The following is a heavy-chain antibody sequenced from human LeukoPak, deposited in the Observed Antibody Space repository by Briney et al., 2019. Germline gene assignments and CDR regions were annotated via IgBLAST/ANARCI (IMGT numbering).Heavy chain of an antibody. CDR3: AKEDTAMAQIKGAFDY. Sequence: GGSLRLSCAASAFTFSDYYMSWIRQAPGKGLEWVSYISSSGSTIYYADSVKGRFTISRDNTKNSLYLQMNSLRAEDTAVYYCAKEDTAMAQIKGAFDYWGQGTLVTVSS. CDR1: AFTFSDYY. J-gene: IGHJ4*02. D-gene: IGHD5-18*01. CDR2: ISSSGSTI. V-gene: IGHV3-11*04.